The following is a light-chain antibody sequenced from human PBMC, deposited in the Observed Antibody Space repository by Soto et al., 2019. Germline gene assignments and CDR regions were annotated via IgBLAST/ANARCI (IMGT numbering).Light chain of an antibody. Sequence: EILMTQSPATLSVSPGDRVTLSCRASQSVSSNLAWYQHKPGQPPRLLIYAASTRATGIPAKFSGSGSGAEVTLHISSLQSEDFAIYYCQQDNNWPRTFGQGTKVEIK. CDR3: QQDNNWPRT. V-gene: IGKV3-15*01. J-gene: IGKJ1*01. CDR2: AAS. CDR1: QSVSSN.